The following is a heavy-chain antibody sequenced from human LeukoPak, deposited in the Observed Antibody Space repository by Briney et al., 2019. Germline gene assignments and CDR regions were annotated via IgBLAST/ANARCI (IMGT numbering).Heavy chain of an antibody. CDR3: ARDVGGYYFDY. CDR1: GLTVSSNY. CDR2: IYSGGST. Sequence: GGSLRLSCAASGLTVSSNYMSWVRQAPGKGLEWVSVIYSGGSTYYADSVKGRFTISRDNSKNTLYLQMNSLRAEDTAVYYCARDVGGYYFDYWGQGTLVTVSS. V-gene: IGHV3-53*01. J-gene: IGHJ4*02. D-gene: IGHD1-14*01.